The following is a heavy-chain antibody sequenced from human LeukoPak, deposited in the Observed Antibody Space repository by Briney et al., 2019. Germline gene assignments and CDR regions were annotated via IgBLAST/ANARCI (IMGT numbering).Heavy chain of an antibody. V-gene: IGHV3-30-3*01. J-gene: IGHJ4*02. CDR1: RFTFSSYA. CDR2: ISYDGGNR. CDR3: ARGGGTETVRDFDH. Sequence: GGSLRLSCAASRFTFSSYAMHWVRQAPGKGLEWVAVISYDGGNRYYADSVKGRFTISRDNSKNTLHLQMNSLRGEDTAVYYCARGGGTETVRDFDHWGQGTLVTVSS. D-gene: IGHD3-10*01.